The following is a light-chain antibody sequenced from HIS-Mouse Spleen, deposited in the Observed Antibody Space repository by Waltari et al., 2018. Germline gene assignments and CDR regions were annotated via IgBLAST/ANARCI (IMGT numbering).Light chain of an antibody. J-gene: IGLJ3*02. CDR1: SSNIGRNY. CDR3: AAWDDSLSGPWV. Sequence: QSVLTQPPSASGTPGQRVTISCSGSSSNIGRNYVYWYQQPPGTAPKLLIYRNKQRPSGVPDRFSGSKSGTSASLAISGLRSEDEADYYCAAWDDSLSGPWVFGGGTKLTVL. CDR2: RNK. V-gene: IGLV1-47*01.